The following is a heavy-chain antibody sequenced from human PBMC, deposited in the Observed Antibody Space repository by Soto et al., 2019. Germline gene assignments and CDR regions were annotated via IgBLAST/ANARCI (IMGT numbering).Heavy chain of an antibody. Sequence: PGGSLRLSCAASGFTFSSYAMSWVRQAPGKGLEWVSAISGSGGSTYYADSVKGRFTISRDNSKNTLYLQMNSLRAEDTAVYYCAKERGKGSSWDYPGYYYYGMDVWGQGTTVTVSS. J-gene: IGHJ6*02. CDR1: GFTFSSYA. CDR3: AKERGKGSSWDYPGYYYYGMDV. CDR2: ISGSGGST. D-gene: IGHD6-13*01. V-gene: IGHV3-23*01.